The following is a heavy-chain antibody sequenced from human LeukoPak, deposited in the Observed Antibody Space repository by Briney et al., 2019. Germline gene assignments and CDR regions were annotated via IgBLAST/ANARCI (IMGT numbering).Heavy chain of an antibody. Sequence: ASVKVSCKASGYTLSDYYTYWVRQAPGQGLEWLGWLNPHSGGTNYAQKFQGRVTLTRDTSSSTAYMELTTLTSDDTAIYYCARGHRIINGLDVRGQGTTVIVSS. V-gene: IGHV1-2*02. CDR1: GYTLSDYY. CDR2: LNPHSGGT. J-gene: IGHJ6*02. CDR3: ARGHRIINGLDV.